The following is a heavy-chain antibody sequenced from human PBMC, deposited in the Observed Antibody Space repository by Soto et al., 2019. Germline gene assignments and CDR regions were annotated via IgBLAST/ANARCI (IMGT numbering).Heavy chain of an antibody. D-gene: IGHD3-9*01. CDR2: IIPIFGTA. CDR1: GGTFSSYA. Sequence: QVQLVQSGAEVKKPGPSVKVSCKASGGTFSSYAISWVRQAPGQGLEWMGGIIPIFGTANYAQKFQGRVTITADESTSTAYMELSSLRSEDTAVYYCARGAGLRYFDWLSLFDYWGQGTLVTVSS. CDR3: ARGAGLRYFDWLSLFDY. V-gene: IGHV1-69*01. J-gene: IGHJ4*02.